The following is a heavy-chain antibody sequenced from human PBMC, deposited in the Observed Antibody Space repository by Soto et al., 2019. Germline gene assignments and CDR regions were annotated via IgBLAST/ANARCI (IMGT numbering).Heavy chain of an antibody. V-gene: IGHV6-1*01. D-gene: IGHD3-3*01. CDR2: TYYRSKWYN. Sequence: SQTLSLTCAISGDSVSSNSAAWNWIRQSPSRGLEWLGRTYYRSKWYNDYAVSVKSRITINPDTSKNQFSLQLNSVTPEDTAVYYCARGGAYYDFWSGYYTYYYYGMDVWGQGTTVTVSS. J-gene: IGHJ6*02. CDR3: ARGGAYYDFWSGYYTYYYYGMDV. CDR1: GDSVSSNSAA.